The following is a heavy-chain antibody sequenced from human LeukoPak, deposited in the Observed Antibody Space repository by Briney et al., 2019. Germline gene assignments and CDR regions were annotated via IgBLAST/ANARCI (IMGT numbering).Heavy chain of an antibody. CDR1: GGSISSVH. J-gene: IGHJ4*02. D-gene: IGHD2-2*01. V-gene: IGHV4-4*07. Sequence: SETLSLTGTVAGGSISSVHWDWIRQPAGKGLEWIGRVFGGGNTNYNPSLQSRVSMSVDTSKNQFSLNLNSVTAADTAVYYCARVMPRCGKFDYWGQGILVTVSS. CDR2: VFGGGNT. CDR3: ARVMPRCGKFDY.